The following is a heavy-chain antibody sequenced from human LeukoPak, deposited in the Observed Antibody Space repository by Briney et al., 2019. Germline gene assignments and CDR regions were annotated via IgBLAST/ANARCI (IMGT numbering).Heavy chain of an antibody. D-gene: IGHD3-22*01. Sequence: SQTLSLTCTVSGGSISSGGYYWSWLRQPPGKGLEWIGSGSTYYNPSLKSRVTISVDTSKNQFSLKLSSVTAADTAVYFCASPRGDDSGGYYTWYFHHWGQGILVTVSS. J-gene: IGHJ1*01. CDR1: GGSISSGGYY. CDR3: ASPRGDDSGGYYTWYFHH. CDR2: SGST. V-gene: IGHV4-30-2*01.